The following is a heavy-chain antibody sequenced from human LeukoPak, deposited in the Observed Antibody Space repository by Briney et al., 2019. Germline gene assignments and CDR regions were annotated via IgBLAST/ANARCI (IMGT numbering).Heavy chain of an antibody. J-gene: IGHJ4*02. CDR2: INHSGST. V-gene: IGHV4-34*01. D-gene: IGHD3-22*01. CDR3: ARLGYYYDSSVLAVRGAGPGPSDY. CDR1: GGSFSGYY. Sequence: SETLSLTCAVYGGSFSGYYWSWIRQPPGKGLEWIGEINHSGSTNYNPSLKSRVTISVDTSKNQFSLKLSSVTAADTAVYYCARLGYYYDSSVLAVRGAGPGPSDYWGQGTLVTVSS.